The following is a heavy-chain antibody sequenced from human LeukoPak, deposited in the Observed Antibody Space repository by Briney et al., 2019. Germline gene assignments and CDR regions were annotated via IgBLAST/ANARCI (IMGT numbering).Heavy chain of an antibody. CDR3: ARENYDSSGYYPS. CDR1: GYTFTSYG. D-gene: IGHD3-22*01. J-gene: IGHJ4*02. V-gene: IGHV1-18*01. Sequence: ASVKVSCKASGYTFTSYGISWVRQAPGQGLEWMGWISAYNGNTNYAQKLQGRVTMTTDTSTSTAYIELRSLRSDDTAVYYCARENYDSSGYYPSWGQGTLVTVSS. CDR2: ISAYNGNT.